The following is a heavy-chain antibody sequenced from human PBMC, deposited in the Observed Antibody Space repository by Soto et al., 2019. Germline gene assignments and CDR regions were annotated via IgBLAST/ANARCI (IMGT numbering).Heavy chain of an antibody. J-gene: IGHJ5*02. CDR2: IYTIGST. CDR1: GGSISSYY. D-gene: IGHD1-26*01. V-gene: IGHV4-4*07. CDR3: ARDVVVGATAWFDP. Sequence: QVQLQESGPGLVKPSETLSLTCTVSGGSISSYYWSWIRQPAGKGLECIGRIYTIGSTNYNPSLKSRVTMSVDTSKNQFSLKLSSVTAADTAVYYCARDVVVGATAWFDPWGQGTLVTVSS.